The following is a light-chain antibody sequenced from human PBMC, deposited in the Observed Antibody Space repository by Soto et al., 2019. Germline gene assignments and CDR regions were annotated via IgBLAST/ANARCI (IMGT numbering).Light chain of an antibody. V-gene: IGLV2-18*02. CDR2: DVT. CDR3: SSYTISSVV. CDR1: SSDVGSYNR. Sequence: QSALTQPASVSGSPGQSITISCTGTSSDVGSYNRVSWYQQPPGTAPKFIIYDVTNRPSGVPDRFSGSKSGNTASLTISGLLAEDEADYYCSSYTISSVVFGGGTKVTVL. J-gene: IGLJ2*01.